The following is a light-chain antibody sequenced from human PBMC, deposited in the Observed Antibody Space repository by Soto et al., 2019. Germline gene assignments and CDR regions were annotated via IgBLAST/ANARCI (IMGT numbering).Light chain of an antibody. CDR3: QHRDNWLYT. Sequence: EIVLTQSPATLALSPGERATLSCMASQSVSSDLAWYQQKPGQAPRLLIFDTSDRATGIPARFSGSGSGTDFTLTISSLEPEDFAIYYCQHRDNWLYTFGQGTKVDIK. J-gene: IGKJ2*01. V-gene: IGKV3-11*01. CDR1: QSVSSD. CDR2: DTS.